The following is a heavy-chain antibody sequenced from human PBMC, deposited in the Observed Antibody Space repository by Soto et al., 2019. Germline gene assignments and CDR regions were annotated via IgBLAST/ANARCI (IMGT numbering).Heavy chain of an antibody. CDR3: ARAPPRGELMFDY. CDR1: GFTVSSNY. J-gene: IGHJ4*02. D-gene: IGHD1-26*01. CDR2: IYSGGST. V-gene: IGHV3-53*02. Sequence: EVKLVETGGGLIQPGGSLRLSCAASGFTVSSNYMSWVRQAPGKGLEWVSVIYSGGSTYYADSVKGRFTISRDNSKNTLYLQMNSLRAEDTAVYYCARAPPRGELMFDYWGQGTLVTVSS.